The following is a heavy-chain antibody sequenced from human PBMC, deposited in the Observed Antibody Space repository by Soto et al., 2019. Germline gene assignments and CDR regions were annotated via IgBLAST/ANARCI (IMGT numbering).Heavy chain of an antibody. CDR3: VRGHNSNWDHQLDY. CDR2: IKQDGSEK. CDR1: GFTFSGYW. D-gene: IGHD1-1*01. Sequence: GGSLRLSCAASGFTFSGYWMNWVRQAPGKGLEWVANIKQDGSEKYYVDSVNGRFTISRDDAKNSLYLHMSSLRAEDTSVYYCVRGHNSNWDHQLDYWGQGTLVTVSS. V-gene: IGHV3-7*01. J-gene: IGHJ4*02.